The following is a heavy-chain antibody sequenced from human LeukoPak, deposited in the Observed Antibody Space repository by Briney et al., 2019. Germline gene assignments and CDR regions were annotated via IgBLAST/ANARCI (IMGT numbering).Heavy chain of an antibody. CDR1: GFTVSSNY. J-gene: IGHJ3*02. D-gene: IGHD7-27*01. CDR3: AKEGLWANDAFDI. Sequence: GGSLRLSCAASGFTVSSNYMSWVRQAPGKGLEWVSAISGSGGSTYYADSVKGRFTISRDNSKNTLYLQMNSLRAEDTAVYYCAKEGLWANDAFDIWGQGTMVTVSS. CDR2: ISGSGGST. V-gene: IGHV3-23*01.